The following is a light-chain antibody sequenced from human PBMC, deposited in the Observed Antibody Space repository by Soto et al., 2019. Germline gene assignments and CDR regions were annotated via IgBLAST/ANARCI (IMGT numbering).Light chain of an antibody. J-gene: IGKJ4*01. Sequence: DIQMIQSPSSLSASVGDRVTITCQASRDISNYLNWYQQKPGKAPKLLIYDASNLKTGVPSKFSGSGSGSDFTFTISSLQPEDIATYYCQQYDNLPLTFGGGTKVEIK. V-gene: IGKV1-33*01. CDR1: RDISNY. CDR2: DAS. CDR3: QQYDNLPLT.